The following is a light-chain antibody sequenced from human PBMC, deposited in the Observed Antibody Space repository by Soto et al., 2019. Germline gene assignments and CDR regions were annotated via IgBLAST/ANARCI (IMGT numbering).Light chain of an antibody. CDR3: QQYDNLPT. CDR2: DAS. V-gene: IGKV1-33*01. Sequence: IQMTQSPSSLSASVGDRVTISCQASQDITNYLYWYQQKPGKAPKLLIYDASNLETGVPSRFSGSGSGTDFTFTISSLQPEDIATYYCQQYDNLPTFGQGTRLEIK. J-gene: IGKJ5*01. CDR1: QDITNY.